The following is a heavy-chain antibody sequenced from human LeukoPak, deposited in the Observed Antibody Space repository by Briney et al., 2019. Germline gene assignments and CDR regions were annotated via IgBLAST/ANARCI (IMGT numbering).Heavy chain of an antibody. CDR2: VYYSGST. CDR3: ARASVREPYYFDY. V-gene: IGHV4-59*01. D-gene: IGHD3-10*01. CDR1: GGSISSYY. Sequence: SETPSLTCTVSGGSISSYYWSWIRQPPGKGLEWIGYVYYSGSTNYNPSLKSRVTISVDTSKRQFSLKLSSVTAADTAVYYCARASVREPYYFDYWGQGTLVTVSS. J-gene: IGHJ4*02.